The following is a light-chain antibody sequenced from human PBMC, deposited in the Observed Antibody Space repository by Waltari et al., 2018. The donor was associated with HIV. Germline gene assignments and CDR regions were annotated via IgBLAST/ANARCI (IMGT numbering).Light chain of an antibody. CDR1: QSVLDMSNDKNY. Sequence: DIVMTQSPDSLAVSLGERATINCRSSQSVLDMSNDKNYLAWYQQKPGQPPKLLIYWASTRQSGVPARFSGSGSGADFTFTISGPQAEDVAVYYCQQYYDTLVTFGGGTRVEI. CDR3: QQYYDTLVT. V-gene: IGKV4-1*01. CDR2: WAS. J-gene: IGKJ4*01.